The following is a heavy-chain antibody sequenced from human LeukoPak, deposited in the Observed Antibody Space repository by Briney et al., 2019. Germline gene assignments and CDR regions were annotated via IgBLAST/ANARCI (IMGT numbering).Heavy chain of an antibody. CDR3: ARSFARDSDILTGYYIGDY. V-gene: IGHV1-3*01. CDR1: GYTFTSYA. Sequence: GASVRVSCKASGYTFTSYAMHWVRQAPGQRLEWMGWINAGNGNTKSSQKLQGRLTMTTDRSTSTAYMELRSLRSDDTAMYYCARSFARDSDILTGYYIGDYWGQGTLVTVSS. CDR2: INAGNGNT. D-gene: IGHD3-9*01. J-gene: IGHJ4*02.